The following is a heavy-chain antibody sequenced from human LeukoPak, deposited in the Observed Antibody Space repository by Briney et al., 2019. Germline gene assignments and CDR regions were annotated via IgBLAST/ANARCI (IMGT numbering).Heavy chain of an antibody. Sequence: GGSLRLSCAASGFTFITYWMHWVRQAPGKGLEWVSSISSSSSYIYYADSVKGRFTISRDNAKNSLYLQMNSLRAEDTAVYYCARGGVVAASKVDYWGQGTLVTVSS. CDR2: ISSSSSYI. J-gene: IGHJ4*02. D-gene: IGHD2-15*01. CDR3: ARGGVVAASKVDY. CDR1: GFTFITYW. V-gene: IGHV3-21*01.